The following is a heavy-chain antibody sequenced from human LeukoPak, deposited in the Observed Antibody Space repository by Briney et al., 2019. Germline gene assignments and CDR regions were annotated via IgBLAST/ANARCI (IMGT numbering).Heavy chain of an antibody. J-gene: IGHJ4*02. V-gene: IGHV3-64*01. CDR2: ISSNGGST. CDR3: ASYDILTGHDY. Sequence: GGSLRLSCAASGFTFSSYAMHWVRQAPGKGLEYVSAISSNGGSTYYANSVKGRFTISRDNSKNTLYLQMGSLRAEDMAVYYCASYDILTGHDYWGQGTLVTVSS. CDR1: GFTFSSYA. D-gene: IGHD3-9*01.